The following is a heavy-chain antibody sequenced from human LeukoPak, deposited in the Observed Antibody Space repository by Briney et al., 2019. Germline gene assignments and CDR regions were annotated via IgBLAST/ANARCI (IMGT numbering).Heavy chain of an antibody. CDR1: GFTFSSYW. V-gene: IGHV3-23*01. J-gene: IGHJ5*02. CDR2: ISGGGDGT. Sequence: GGSLRLSCAASGFTFSSYWMSWVRQAPGKGLEWVSSISGGGDGTYYADSVKGRFTISRDNSKNTLFLQMNSLRGEDTAVYYCAKDRTGTTGRDWLDPWGQGTLVTVSS. CDR3: AKDRTGTTGRDWLDP. D-gene: IGHD1-1*01.